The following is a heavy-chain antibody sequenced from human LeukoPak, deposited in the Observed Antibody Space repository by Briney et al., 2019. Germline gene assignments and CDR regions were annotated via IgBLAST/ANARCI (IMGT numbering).Heavy chain of an antibody. CDR2: ISGSGLNA. CDR1: GFTFSNTA. CDR3: AKESYGSGSYAIDY. D-gene: IGHD3-10*01. J-gene: IGHJ4*02. Sequence: GGSLRLSCAASGFTFSNTAMSWVRQAPGKGLEWLSIISGSGLNAYYADSVKGRFTISRDNSKSTLFLQMNSLRAEDTAVYYCAKESYGSGSYAIDYWGQGTLVTVSS. V-gene: IGHV3-23*01.